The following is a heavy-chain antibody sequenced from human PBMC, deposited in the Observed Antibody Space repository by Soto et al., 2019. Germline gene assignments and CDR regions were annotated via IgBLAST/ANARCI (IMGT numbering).Heavy chain of an antibody. J-gene: IGHJ6*03. D-gene: IGHD5-18*01. V-gene: IGHV3-21*01. CDR1: GFTFSSYS. CDR2: ISSSSSYI. Sequence: GGSLSLSCAASGFTFSSYSMNWVRQAPGKGLEWVSSISSSSSYIYYADSVKGRFTISRDNAKNSLDLQMNSLRAEDTAVYYCARDGQLWLLLRYYYYYMDVWGKGTTVTVSS. CDR3: ARDGQLWLLLRYYYYYMDV.